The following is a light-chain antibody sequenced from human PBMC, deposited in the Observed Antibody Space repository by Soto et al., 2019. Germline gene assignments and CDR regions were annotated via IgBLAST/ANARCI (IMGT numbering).Light chain of an antibody. CDR3: QQRSNWPPFT. Sequence: EIVLTQSPATLSVSPGERATLSCRASQRVNQKLGWYQQKPGQAPRLLIYGASNRATGIPARFSGSGYGTDFTLTISSLEPEDFAVYYCQQRSNWPPFTFGPGTKVDIK. V-gene: IGKV3-11*01. J-gene: IGKJ3*01. CDR2: GAS. CDR1: QRVNQK.